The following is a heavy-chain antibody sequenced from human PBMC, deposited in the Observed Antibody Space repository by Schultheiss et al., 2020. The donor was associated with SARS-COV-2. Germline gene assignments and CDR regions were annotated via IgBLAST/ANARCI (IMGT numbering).Heavy chain of an antibody. CDR1: GFTVSSNY. CDR2: IYSGGST. CDR3: ARVGVIMVRGVIITHWYFDL. D-gene: IGHD3-10*01. Sequence: VGSLRLSCAASGFTVSSNYMSWVRQAPGKGLEWVSVIYSGGSTYYADSVKGRFTISRDNSKNTLYLQMNSLRAEDTAVYYCARVGVIMVRGVIITHWYFDLWGRGTLVTVSS. J-gene: IGHJ2*01. V-gene: IGHV3-66*02.